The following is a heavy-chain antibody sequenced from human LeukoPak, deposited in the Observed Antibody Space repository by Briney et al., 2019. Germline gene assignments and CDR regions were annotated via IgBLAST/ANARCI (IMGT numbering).Heavy chain of an antibody. V-gene: IGHV3-30*02. J-gene: IGHJ4*02. Sequence: GGSLRLSCAASRFTFSSYGMHWVRQAPGKGLEWVAYIQYDGSNEQYADSVKGRFSISRDSSKNILYLQMNSLRAEDTALYYCAKASGGYYSAILGWGQGALVTVSS. D-gene: IGHD3-22*01. CDR1: RFTFSSYG. CDR2: IQYDGSNE. CDR3: AKASGGYYSAILG.